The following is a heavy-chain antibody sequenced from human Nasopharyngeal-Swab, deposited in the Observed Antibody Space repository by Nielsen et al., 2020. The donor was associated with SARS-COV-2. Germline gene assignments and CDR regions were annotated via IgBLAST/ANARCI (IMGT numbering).Heavy chain of an antibody. CDR1: GFTFSSYD. CDR2: IGTAGDT. V-gene: IGHV3-13*01. J-gene: IGHJ6*02. Sequence: LSLTCAASGFTFSSYDMHWVRQATGKGLEWVSAIGTAGDTYYPGSVKGRFTISRENAKNSLYLQMNSLRAGDTAVYYCAREKGYQVLLDYYYHGLDVWGHGTAVTVSS. CDR3: AREKGYQVLLDYYYHGLDV. D-gene: IGHD3-10*01.